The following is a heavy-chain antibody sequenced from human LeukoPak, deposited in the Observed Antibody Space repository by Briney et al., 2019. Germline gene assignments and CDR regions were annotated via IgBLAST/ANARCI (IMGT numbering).Heavy chain of an antibody. V-gene: IGHV1-69*13. Sequence: SVTVSCKASGGTFSSYAISWVRQAPGQGLEWMGGIIPIFGTANYAQKFQGRVTITADEFTSTAYMELSSLRSEDTAVYYCARGGGSGIDYYYYGMDVWGKGTTVTVSS. CDR2: IIPIFGTA. J-gene: IGHJ6*04. D-gene: IGHD3-10*01. CDR1: GGTFSSYA. CDR3: ARGGGSGIDYYYYGMDV.